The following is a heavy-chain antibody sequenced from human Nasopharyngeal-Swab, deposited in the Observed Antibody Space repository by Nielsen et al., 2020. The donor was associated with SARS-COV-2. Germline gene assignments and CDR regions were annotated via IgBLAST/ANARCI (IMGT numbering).Heavy chain of an antibody. Sequence: SETLSLTCTVSGGSISSYYWSWIRRTPGKGLEWVAYSHYSGSTNYNPSLKSRVTMSVDTSKRQFSLMLTSVTAADTAVYYCARGFDYWGQGTLVTVSS. V-gene: IGHV4-59*08. CDR2: SHYSGST. J-gene: IGHJ4*02. CDR3: ARGFDY. CDR1: GGSISSYY.